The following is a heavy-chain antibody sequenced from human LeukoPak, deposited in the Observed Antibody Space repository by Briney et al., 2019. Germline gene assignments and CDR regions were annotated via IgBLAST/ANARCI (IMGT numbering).Heavy chain of an antibody. D-gene: IGHD4-17*01. CDR2: IYSGGST. Sequence: GGSLRLSCAASGFTVSSNYMSWVRQAPGKGLEWVSVIYSGGSTYYADSVKGRFTICRDNSKNTLYLQMNSLRAEDTAVYYCARGDYGDSQVDYWGQGTLVTVSS. J-gene: IGHJ4*02. CDR3: ARGDYGDSQVDY. CDR1: GFTVSSNY. V-gene: IGHV3-66*01.